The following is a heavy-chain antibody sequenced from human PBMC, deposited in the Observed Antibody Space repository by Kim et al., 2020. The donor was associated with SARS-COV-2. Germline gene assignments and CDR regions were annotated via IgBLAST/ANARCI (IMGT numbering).Heavy chain of an antibody. Sequence: ASVKVSCKASGYTFTSYDINWVRQATVQGLEWMGWMNPNSGNTGYAQKFQGRVTMTRNTSISTAYMELSSLRSEDTAVYYCARLIGIAAAGTLGYYYYGMDVWGQGTTVTVSS. CDR2: MNPNSGNT. D-gene: IGHD6-13*01. J-gene: IGHJ6*02. V-gene: IGHV1-8*01. CDR1: GYTFTSYD. CDR3: ARLIGIAAAGTLGYYYYGMDV.